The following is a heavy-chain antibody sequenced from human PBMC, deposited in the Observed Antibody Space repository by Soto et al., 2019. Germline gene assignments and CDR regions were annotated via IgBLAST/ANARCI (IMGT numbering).Heavy chain of an antibody. J-gene: IGHJ6*02. Sequence: QVHLVQSGAEVKKPGSSVKVSCQASGSTFSSYTVSWVRQAPGQGLEWMGRIIPVLGVTNYAPKFKGRVTITADKSKTTAYMELSSLRSGDTAVYYCARRRYCGADCYSKYYYGMGVWGQGTTVTVSS. V-gene: IGHV1-69*02. CDR2: IIPVLGVT. D-gene: IGHD2-21*02. CDR1: GSTFSSYT. CDR3: ARRRYCGADCYSKYYYGMGV.